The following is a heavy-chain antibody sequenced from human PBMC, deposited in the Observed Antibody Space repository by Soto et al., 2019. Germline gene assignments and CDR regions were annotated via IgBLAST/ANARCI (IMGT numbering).Heavy chain of an antibody. V-gene: IGHV1-69*05. D-gene: IGHD3-22*01. J-gene: IGHJ5*02. CDR2: IIPKFGTT. Sequence: SVKVSCKASGGSFSTYGINWVRLAPGQGLEWMGGIIPKFGTTNYAQKFRGRVTMTTDTSTSTAYMELRSLRSDDTAVYYCARDPNGNYMDSSGSHFVPGGQGTLVTV. CDR1: GGSFSTYG. CDR3: ARDPNGNYMDSSGSHFVP.